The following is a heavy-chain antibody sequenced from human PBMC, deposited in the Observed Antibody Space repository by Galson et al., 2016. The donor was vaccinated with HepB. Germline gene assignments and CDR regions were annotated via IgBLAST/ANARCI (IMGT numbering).Heavy chain of an antibody. J-gene: IGHJ5*02. Sequence: SLRLSCAASGFTFSSYGIHWVRQAPGKGLEWVSLISYDGSNKYYADSVKGRFTITRDNAKNTPYLQMNSLRAEDTAVYYCARLGKAVAGTWFDPWGQGTLVTVSS. D-gene: IGHD6-19*01. CDR3: ARLGKAVAGTWFDP. V-gene: IGHV3-30*03. CDR2: ISYDGSNK. CDR1: GFTFSSYG.